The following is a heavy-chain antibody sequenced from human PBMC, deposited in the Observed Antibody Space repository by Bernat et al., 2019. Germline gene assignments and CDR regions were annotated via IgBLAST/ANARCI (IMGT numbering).Heavy chain of an antibody. CDR2: ISSSSSTI. V-gene: IGHV3-48*01. CDR3: ARDTEYYYGSGSYYPDGYYYYYYGMDV. D-gene: IGHD3-10*01. Sequence: EVQLVESGGGLVQPGGSLRLSCAASGFTFSSYSMNWVRQAPGMGLEWVSYISSSSSTIYYADSRKGRLTISRDNAKNSLYLQMNSLRAEDTAVYYCARDTEYYYGSGSYYPDGYYYYYYGMDVWGQGTTVTVSS. J-gene: IGHJ6*02. CDR1: GFTFSSYS.